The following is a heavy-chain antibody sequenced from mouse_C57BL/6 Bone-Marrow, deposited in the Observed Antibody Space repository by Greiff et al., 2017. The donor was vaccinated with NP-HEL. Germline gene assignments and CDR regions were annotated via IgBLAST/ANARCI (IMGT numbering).Heavy chain of an antibody. CDR3: ARLGRGGRYWYFDV. CDR1: DSEVFPIAY. CDR2: ILPSIGRT. Sequence: QVQLQQSGSELRSPGSSVKLSCKDFDSEVFPIAYMSWVRQKPGHGFEWIGGILPSIGRTIYGEKFEDKATLDADTLSNTAYLELNSLTSEDSAIYYCARLGRGGRYWYFDVWGTGTTVTVSS. D-gene: IGHD4-1*01. J-gene: IGHJ1*03. V-gene: IGHV15-2*01.